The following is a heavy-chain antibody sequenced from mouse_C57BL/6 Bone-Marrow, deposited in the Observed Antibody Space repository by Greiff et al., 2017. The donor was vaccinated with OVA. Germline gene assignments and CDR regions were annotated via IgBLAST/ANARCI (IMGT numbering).Heavy chain of an antibody. J-gene: IGHJ3*01. CDR1: GFNIKDDY. CDR3: TRCLPAWFAY. V-gene: IGHV14-4*01. Sequence: EVQLQQSGAELVRPGASVKLSCTASGFNIKDDYMHWVKQRPEQGLEWIGWIDPENGDTEYASKFQGKAPITADTSSYTAYLQLSSLTSEDTAVYYCTRCLPAWFAYWGQGTLVTVSA. CDR2: IDPENGDT.